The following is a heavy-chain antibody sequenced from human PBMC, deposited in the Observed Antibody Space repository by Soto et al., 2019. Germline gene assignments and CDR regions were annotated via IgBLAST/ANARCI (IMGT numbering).Heavy chain of an antibody. CDR2: IWYDGSNK. D-gene: IGHD1-7*01. Sequence: QVQLVASGGGVVQPGRSLRLSCSASGFTFSNYGMHWVRQAPGKGLEWVAVIWYDGSNKYYADSVKGRFTISRDNSKNTRYLQMNSLRDEDTAVYYCARDQRNWNFYFDYWGQGTLVTVSS. J-gene: IGHJ4*02. V-gene: IGHV3-33*01. CDR1: GFTFSNYG. CDR3: ARDQRNWNFYFDY.